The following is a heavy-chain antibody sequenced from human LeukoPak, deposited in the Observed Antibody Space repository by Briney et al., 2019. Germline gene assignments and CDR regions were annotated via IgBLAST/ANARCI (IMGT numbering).Heavy chain of an antibody. CDR2: ILPIFGTT. CDR3: GRVSCGGNCYSLIGTFDI. Sequence: SVKVSCKASGYTFTSYYMHWVRQAPGQGLEWMGGILPIFGTTNYAQKFQARVTITADESTSTAYMEMSSLRSEDTAVYYCGRVSCGGNCYSLIGTFDIWGQGTMVTVSS. J-gene: IGHJ3*02. CDR1: GYTFTSYY. V-gene: IGHV1-69*13. D-gene: IGHD2-15*01.